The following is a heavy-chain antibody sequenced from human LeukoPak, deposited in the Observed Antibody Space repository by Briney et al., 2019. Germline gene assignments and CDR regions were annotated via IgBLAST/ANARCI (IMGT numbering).Heavy chain of an antibody. Sequence: ASVKVSCKASGGTFSSYAISWVRQAPGQGLEWMGGIIPIFGTANYAQKFRGRVTITTDESTSTAYMELSSLRSEDTAVYYCASSPIPTEWPRFNWFDPWGQGTLVTVSS. V-gene: IGHV1-69*05. CDR2: IIPIFGTA. J-gene: IGHJ5*02. CDR1: GGTFSSYA. CDR3: ASSPIPTEWPRFNWFDP. D-gene: IGHD5-12*01.